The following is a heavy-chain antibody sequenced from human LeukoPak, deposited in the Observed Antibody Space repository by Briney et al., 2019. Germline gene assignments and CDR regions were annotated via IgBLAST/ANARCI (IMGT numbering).Heavy chain of an antibody. Sequence: GGSLRLSCAASGLTFSDYYMSWIRQAPGKGLEWLSYISGNGRTTNYADSVKGRFTISRDNAKNSLYLQMDSLRAEDTAVYYCTTGVRNGPVDYWGQGNLVTVSS. CDR2: ISGNGRTT. CDR1: GLTFSDYY. V-gene: IGHV3-11*04. D-gene: IGHD2-8*01. J-gene: IGHJ4*02. CDR3: TTGVRNGPVDY.